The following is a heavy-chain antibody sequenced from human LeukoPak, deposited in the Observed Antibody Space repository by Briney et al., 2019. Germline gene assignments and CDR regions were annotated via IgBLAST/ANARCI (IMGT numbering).Heavy chain of an antibody. J-gene: IGHJ5*02. V-gene: IGHV1-18*04. CDR1: GYTFTSYG. CDR2: ICAYNCNT. D-gene: IGHD3-10*01. CDR3: ARVGYYGSVSYSIDWFDT. Sequence: ASVTVSCMASGYTFTSYGISWVRQAPGQGLEGMGWICAYNCNTNYAQKLQGRVTMSTDTSTSTAYMELRSLRSDDTAVYYCARVGYYGSVSYSIDWFDTWGQGNLVTVSS.